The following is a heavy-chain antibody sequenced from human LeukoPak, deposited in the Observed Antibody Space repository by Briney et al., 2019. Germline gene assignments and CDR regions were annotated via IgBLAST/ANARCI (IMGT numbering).Heavy chain of an antibody. D-gene: IGHD2-8*01. CDR2: ISSSGSTI. V-gene: IGHV3-48*03. Sequence: GGSLRLSCAASGFTFSSYEMNWVRQAPGKGLEWVSYISSSGSTIYYADSVKGRFTISRDNAKNSLYLQMNSLRAEDTAVYYCARGSESIVLMVYAHYYYGMDVWGQGTTVTVSS. CDR1: GFTFSSYE. J-gene: IGHJ6*02. CDR3: ARGSESIVLMVYAHYYYGMDV.